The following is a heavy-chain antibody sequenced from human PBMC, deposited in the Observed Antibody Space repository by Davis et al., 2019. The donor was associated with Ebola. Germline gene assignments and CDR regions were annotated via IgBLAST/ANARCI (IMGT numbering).Heavy chain of an antibody. J-gene: IGHJ5*02. CDR2: IIPIFGTA. D-gene: IGHD3-10*01. Sequence: SVKVSCKASGGTFSSYAISWVRHAPGQGLEWMGGIIPIFGTANYAQKFQGRVTITADKSTSTAYMELSSLRSEDTAVYYCARDGRFRDRSWFDPWGQGTLVTVSS. CDR1: GGTFSSYA. CDR3: ARDGRFRDRSWFDP. V-gene: IGHV1-69*06.